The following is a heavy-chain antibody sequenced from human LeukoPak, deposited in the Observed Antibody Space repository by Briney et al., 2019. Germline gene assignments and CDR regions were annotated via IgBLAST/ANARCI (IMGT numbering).Heavy chain of an antibody. CDR3: ARRRGSWSFDY. D-gene: IGHD6-13*01. V-gene: IGHV3-30*02. Sequence: GGSLRLSCAASGFTFRSSDMLRVRQAPGKGLEWVACIQIDGRTEYYADSVKGRFTISRDNAKNSLYLQMNSLRAEDTAVYYCARRRGSWSFDYWGQGTLVTVSS. CDR2: IQIDGRTE. J-gene: IGHJ4*02. CDR1: GFTFRSSD.